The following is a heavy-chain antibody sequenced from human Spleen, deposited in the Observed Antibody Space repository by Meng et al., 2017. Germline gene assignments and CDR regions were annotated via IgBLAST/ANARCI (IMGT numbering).Heavy chain of an antibody. Sequence: QVQQVQSAPELKKPGAYVGVSSKASEYTFPDYWLHWVRRAPGQGLEWMGRINPKSGDTHYAQRYQGRVTMTGDTSISTAYMELSGLRSDDTAMYYCARDEDISAAGKLFGDYWGQGTLVTVSS. D-gene: IGHD6-13*01. J-gene: IGHJ4*02. CDR3: ARDEDISAAGKLFGDY. V-gene: IGHV1-2*06. CDR2: INPKSGDT. CDR1: EYTFPDYW.